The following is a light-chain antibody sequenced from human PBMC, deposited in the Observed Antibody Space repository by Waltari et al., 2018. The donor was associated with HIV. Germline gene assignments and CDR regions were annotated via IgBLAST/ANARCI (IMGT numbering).Light chain of an antibody. Sequence: AIRMTQSPSSFSASTGDRVTITCRASQGISFYLAWYQQKPGKAPNLLIYAASTLQSGVPSRFSGSGSGTDFTLTISYLQSEDFATYYCQQYYSYPQTFGQGTKLEI. J-gene: IGKJ2*01. V-gene: IGKV1-8*01. CDR1: QGISFY. CDR2: AAS. CDR3: QQYYSYPQT.